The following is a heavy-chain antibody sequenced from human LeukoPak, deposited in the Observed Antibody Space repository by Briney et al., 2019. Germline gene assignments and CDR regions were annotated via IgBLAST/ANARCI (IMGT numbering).Heavy chain of an antibody. V-gene: IGHV1-69*01. CDR1: GATFTCYA. CDR2: IITIFGTA. Sequence: SVTLSFTSSGATFTCYAVSWVLKAPGQGLEWMGGIITIFGTANYAPKFQGRVTITADESTSTAYMELSSLRSEDTAVHYCARGETWIPHYWGQGTLVTVSS. D-gene: IGHD5-18*01. J-gene: IGHJ4*02. CDR3: ARGETWIPHY.